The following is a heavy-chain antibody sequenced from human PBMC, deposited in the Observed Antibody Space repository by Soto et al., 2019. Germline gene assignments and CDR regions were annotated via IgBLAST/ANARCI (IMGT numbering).Heavy chain of an antibody. J-gene: IGHJ4*01. CDR3: ARVVYWGTYFPSYGI. Sequence: GESLKISCKASGYSFSSNYLTWVRQLPGKGLEWMGRIDPSDSQSTYSPSFEGHVTMSVDKSITTAYLQWSSLRATDTAIYYCARVVYWGTYFPSYGIWGHRTLVPVS. V-gene: IGHV5-10-1*01. D-gene: IGHD3-16*01. CDR2: IDPSDSQS. CDR1: GYSFSSNY.